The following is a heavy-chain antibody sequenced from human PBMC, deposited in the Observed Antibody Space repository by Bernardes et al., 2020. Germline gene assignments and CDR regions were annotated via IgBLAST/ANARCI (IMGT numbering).Heavy chain of an antibody. J-gene: IGHJ6*03. CDR1: GGTFSSYA. Sequence: SVKVSCKASGGTFSSYAISWVRQAPGQGLEWMGGIIPIFGTANYAQKFQGRVTITADKSTSTAYMELSSLRSEDTAVYYCASRYYYDSSGYSYLSRNYYYYMDVWGKGTTVTVSS. CDR2: IIPIFGTA. V-gene: IGHV1-69*06. CDR3: ASRYYYDSSGYSYLSRNYYYYMDV. D-gene: IGHD3-22*01.